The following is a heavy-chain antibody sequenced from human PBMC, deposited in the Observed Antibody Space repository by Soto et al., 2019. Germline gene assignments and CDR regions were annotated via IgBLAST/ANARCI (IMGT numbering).Heavy chain of an antibody. CDR2: ITSSGTNI. CDR1: GFTFSSYE. V-gene: IGHV3-48*03. CDR3: XRGFSGYSSSWSTAFDY. J-gene: IGHJ4*02. Sequence: GGSLRVSCAASGFTFSSYEMNWVRQAPGKGLEWVSFITSSGTNIYYADSVKGRFTISRDNAKNSLFLQMNSLRAEDTAIYYCXRGFSGYSSSWSTAFDYWGLGTLVTVSS. D-gene: IGHD6-13*01.